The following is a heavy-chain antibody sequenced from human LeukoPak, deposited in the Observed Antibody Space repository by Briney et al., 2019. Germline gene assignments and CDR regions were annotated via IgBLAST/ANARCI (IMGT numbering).Heavy chain of an antibody. Sequence: GGSLRLSCAASGFTFSSYAMSWVRQAPGKGLEWVAVISYDGSNKYYADSVKGRFTISRDNSKNTLYLQMNSLRAEDTAVYYCAKGQIKYCSGGSCNIIDYWGQGTLVTVSS. CDR2: ISYDGSNK. CDR1: GFTFSSYA. CDR3: AKGQIKYCSGGSCNIIDY. V-gene: IGHV3-30*18. D-gene: IGHD2-15*01. J-gene: IGHJ4*02.